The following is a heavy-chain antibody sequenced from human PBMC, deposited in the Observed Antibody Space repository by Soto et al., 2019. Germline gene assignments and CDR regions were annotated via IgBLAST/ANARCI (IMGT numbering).Heavy chain of an antibody. Sequence: QITLKESGPTLVKPTQTLTLTCTFSGFSLSTSGVGVGWIRQPPGKALEWLALIYWDDDKRYSPSLKSRLTITKDTSKNQVVLTMTKMDPVDTATYCCAHSGEQWLVPYYFDYWGQGTLVTVSS. J-gene: IGHJ4*02. CDR1: GFSLSTSGVG. D-gene: IGHD6-19*01. V-gene: IGHV2-5*02. CDR3: AHSGEQWLVPYYFDY. CDR2: IYWDDDK.